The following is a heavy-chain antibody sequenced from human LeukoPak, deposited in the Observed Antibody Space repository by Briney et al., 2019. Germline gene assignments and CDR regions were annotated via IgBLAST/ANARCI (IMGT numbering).Heavy chain of an antibody. J-gene: IGHJ4*02. Sequence: PSETLSLTCTVSGGSISSSSYYWSWIRQPPGKGLEWIGYIYYSGITNYNPSLRSRVTISLDTSKNQFSLKLTSVTSADTAVYYCATILVAGENYFDYWGQGTLVTVSS. CDR3: ATILVAGENYFDY. CDR1: GGSISSSSYY. V-gene: IGHV4-61*01. D-gene: IGHD6-19*01. CDR2: IYYSGIT.